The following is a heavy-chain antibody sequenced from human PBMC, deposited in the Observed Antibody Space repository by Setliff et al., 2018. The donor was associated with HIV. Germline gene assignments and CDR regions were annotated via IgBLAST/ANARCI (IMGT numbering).Heavy chain of an antibody. V-gene: IGHV4-39*07. Sequence: PSETLSLTCTVSGGSISRSSYYWGWIRQPPGKGREWIGSIYYRGSTYYNPSLKIRVTISVGTSKNQFSLKLSFVTAADTAVYYCARDRRAHDYNNYVYYYYVMDVWGQGTTVTVSS. CDR1: GGSISRSSYY. D-gene: IGHD4-4*01. J-gene: IGHJ6*02. CDR3: ARDRRAHDYNNYVYYYYVMDV. CDR2: IYYRGST.